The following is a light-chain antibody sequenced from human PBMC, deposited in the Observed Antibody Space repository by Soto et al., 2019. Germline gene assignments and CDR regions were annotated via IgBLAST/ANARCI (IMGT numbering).Light chain of an antibody. V-gene: IGKV1-39*01. CDR1: QTISDY. CDR3: HQRQSWPRT. J-gene: IGKJ1*01. Sequence: DIQMTQSPSSLSASVGDRVTITCRTSQTISDYLNWYQHKPGKAPKLLISAASSLQSGVPARFSASGSGTDFTLTISDVQPEDFALYYCHQRQSWPRTFGQGTKVDIK. CDR2: AAS.